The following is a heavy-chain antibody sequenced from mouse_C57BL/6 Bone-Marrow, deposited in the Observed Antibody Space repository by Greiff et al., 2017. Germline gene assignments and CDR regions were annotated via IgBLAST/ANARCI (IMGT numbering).Heavy chain of an antibody. CDR1: GYTFTGYW. D-gene: IGHD3-2*02. J-gene: IGHJ4*01. V-gene: IGHV1-9*01. CDR2: ILPGSGST. CDR3: ARRGDSGTLDC. Sequence: QVQLQQSGAELMKPGASVKFSCKATGYTFTGYWIEWVKQRPGHGLEWIGEILPGSGSTNSNEKFQGKATFTADTSSNTAYMQLSSLTSEDSAIYYYARRGDSGTLDCGGQGTSVTVSS.